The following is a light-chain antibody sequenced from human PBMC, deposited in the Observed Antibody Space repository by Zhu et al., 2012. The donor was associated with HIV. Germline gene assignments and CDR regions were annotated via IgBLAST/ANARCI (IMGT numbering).Light chain of an antibody. V-gene: IGKV1-5*03. Sequence: DIQMTQSPSILSASVGDRVTITCRASQSISSWLAWYQQKPGKAPKFLIYKASSLESGVPSRFSGFSGSGTVFTLTISGLQPDDFATYHCQQYFSTPWTFGQGTKLEMK. J-gene: IGKJ1*01. CDR1: QSISSW. CDR2: KAS. CDR3: QQYFSTPWT.